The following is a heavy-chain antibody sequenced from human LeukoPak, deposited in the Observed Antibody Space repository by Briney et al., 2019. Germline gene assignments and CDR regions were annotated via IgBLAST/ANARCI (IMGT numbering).Heavy chain of an antibody. Sequence: GASVKVSCKASGYTFTGYYMRWVRQAPGQGLEWMGWINPNSGGTNYAQKFQGRVTMTRDTSISTAYMELSRLSSDDTGVYYCAPATPGTVGKYYFDYWGQGTLVTVSS. J-gene: IGHJ4*02. V-gene: IGHV1-2*02. CDR1: GYTFTGYY. CDR3: APATPGTVGKYYFDY. CDR2: INPNSGGT. D-gene: IGHD6-13*01.